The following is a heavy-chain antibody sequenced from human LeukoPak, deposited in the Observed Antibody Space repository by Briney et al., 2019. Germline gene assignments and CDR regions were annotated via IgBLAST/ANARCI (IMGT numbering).Heavy chain of an antibody. CDR1: GFTLSNYW. D-gene: IGHD2-21*01. V-gene: IGHV3-7*01. CDR3: AKGLLTFSYGDS. Sequence: GESLTLSCAASGFTLSNYWLTWLRQPPGQGRAGVAKIKQDGSEKQYVDSVKGRFTVSRDNSKNTVYLQMNSLRGEDTAVYYCAKGLLTFSYGDSWGQGTLVTVSS. J-gene: IGHJ5*02. CDR2: IKQDGSEK.